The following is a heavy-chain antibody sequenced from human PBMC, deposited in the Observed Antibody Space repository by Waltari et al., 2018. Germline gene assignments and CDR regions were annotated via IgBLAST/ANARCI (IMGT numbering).Heavy chain of an antibody. J-gene: IGHJ3*02. V-gene: IGHV4-59*01. D-gene: IGHD2-21*02. CDR3: ARDRSMVVTRGMGNDAFDI. CDR1: GGSISSYY. Sequence: QVQLQESGPGLVKPSETLSLTCTVSGGSISSYYWSWIRQPPGKGLEWIGYIYYSGSTNDNPSLKSRVTISVDTSKNQFSLKLSSVTAADTAVYYCARDRSMVVTRGMGNDAFDIWGQGTMVTVSS. CDR2: IYYSGST.